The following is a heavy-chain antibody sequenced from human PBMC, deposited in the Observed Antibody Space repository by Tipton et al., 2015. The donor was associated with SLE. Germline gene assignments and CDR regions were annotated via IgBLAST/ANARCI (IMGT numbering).Heavy chain of an antibody. Sequence: SLRLSCEASGFNFHDYGMHWVRQAPGKGLEWVSLINWNSGSIAYADSVKGQFTISRDNAKNSLYLQMNSLRGEDTALYYCAKAPSGDPYYYHYMDVWGTGTTVTVSS. J-gene: IGHJ6*03. V-gene: IGHV3-9*01. D-gene: IGHD7-27*01. CDR2: INWNSGSI. CDR1: GFNFHDYG. CDR3: AKAPSGDPYYYHYMDV.